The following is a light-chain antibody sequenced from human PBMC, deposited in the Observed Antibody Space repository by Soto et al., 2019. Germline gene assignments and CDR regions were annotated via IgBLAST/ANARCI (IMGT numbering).Light chain of an antibody. CDR2: DAS. Sequence: DIQMTQSPSTLSASVGDRVTITCRASQSISSWLAWYQQKPGKAPKLLIYDASSLESGVPSRFSGSGSGKNFPPTISSLQPDVFATYYCQRNRTLGKGTKVDIK. CDR1: QSISSW. J-gene: IGKJ1*01. CDR3: QRNRT. V-gene: IGKV1-5*01.